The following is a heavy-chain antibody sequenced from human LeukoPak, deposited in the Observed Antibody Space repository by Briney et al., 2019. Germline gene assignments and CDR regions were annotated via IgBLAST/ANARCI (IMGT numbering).Heavy chain of an antibody. CDR1: GFSFSTYS. Sequence: GGSLRLSCTASGFSFSTYSMTWVRQGPGKGLEWVSSIYNSGSKTFYADSVKGRFTISRDNSKNTLYLQMNSLTAEDTAIYYCSKVVVPDSGWDLDYWGQGTLVTVSS. D-gene: IGHD6-19*01. V-gene: IGHV3-23*05. CDR2: IYNSGSKT. J-gene: IGHJ4*02. CDR3: SKVVVPDSGWDLDY.